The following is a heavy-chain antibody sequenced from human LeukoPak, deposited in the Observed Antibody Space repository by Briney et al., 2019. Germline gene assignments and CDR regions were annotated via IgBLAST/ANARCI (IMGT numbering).Heavy chain of an antibody. J-gene: IGHJ5*02. CDR1: GDSVSSNSAA. Sequence: SQTLSLTCAISGDSVSSNSAAWNWIRQCPSRGLEWLGRTYYRSKWYNDYAVSVKSRITINPDTSKNQFSLQLNSVTPEDTAVYYCARDRDYGDYPGGFYSNWFDPWGQGTLVTVSS. V-gene: IGHV6-1*01. D-gene: IGHD4-17*01. CDR2: TYYRSKWYN. CDR3: ARDRDYGDYPGGFYSNWFDP.